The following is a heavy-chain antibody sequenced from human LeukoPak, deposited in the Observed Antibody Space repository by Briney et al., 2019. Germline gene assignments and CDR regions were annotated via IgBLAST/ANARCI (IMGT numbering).Heavy chain of an antibody. Sequence: PGGSLRLSCAASGFTISIYAMSWVRQAPGKGLQWVSSITSRGESTWYVDSVKGRFTITRDNSENTLYLQMHSLRAEDTAVYYCARDRPNYYGSDGHYYRRDGDYWGRGTLVSVSS. CDR1: GFTISIYA. CDR2: ITSRGEST. D-gene: IGHD3-22*01. V-gene: IGHV3-23*01. CDR3: ARDRPNYYGSDGHYYRRDGDY. J-gene: IGHJ4*02.